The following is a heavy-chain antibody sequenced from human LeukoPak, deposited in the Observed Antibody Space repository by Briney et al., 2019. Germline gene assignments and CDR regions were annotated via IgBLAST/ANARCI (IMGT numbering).Heavy chain of an antibody. CDR3: ARGSQSLGYCSGGSCRAKIFDY. J-gene: IGHJ4*02. D-gene: IGHD2-15*01. CDR1: GGSISSYY. CDR2: IYYSGST. Sequence: SETLSLTCTVSGGSISSYYWSWIRQPPGRGLEWIGYIYYSGSTNYNPSLKSRVTISVDTSKNQFSLKLSSVTAADTAVYYCARGSQSLGYCSGGSCRAKIFDYWGQGTLVTVSS. V-gene: IGHV4-59*12.